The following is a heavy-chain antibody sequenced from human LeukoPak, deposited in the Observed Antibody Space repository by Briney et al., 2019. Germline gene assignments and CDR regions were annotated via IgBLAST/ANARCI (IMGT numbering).Heavy chain of an antibody. CDR1: GGTFSSYA. D-gene: IGHD4-17*01. V-gene: IGHV1-69*04. J-gene: IGHJ4*02. CDR2: IIPILGIA. CDR3: ARDGGHDYGDYPDY. Sequence: ASLKVSCKASGGTFSSYAISWVRQAPGQGLEWMGRIIPILGIANYAQEFQGRVTITADKSTSTAYMELSSLRSEDTAVYYCARDGGHDYGDYPDYWGQGTLVTVSS.